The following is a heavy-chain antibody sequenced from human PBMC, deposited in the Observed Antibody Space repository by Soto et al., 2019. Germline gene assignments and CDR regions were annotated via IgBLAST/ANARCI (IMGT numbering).Heavy chain of an antibody. V-gene: IGHV3-7*04. Sequence: EVQLVESGGGLVQPGGSLRLSCAASGFTFSSYWMSWVRQAPGKGLEWVANIKQDETEKYYVDSVKGRFTISRDNAKNSLYLQMNSLRAEDTAVYYSARLVRAAANDYWGQGTLVTVSS. CDR3: ARLVRAAANDY. D-gene: IGHD1-26*01. J-gene: IGHJ4*02. CDR1: GFTFSSYW. CDR2: IKQDETEK.